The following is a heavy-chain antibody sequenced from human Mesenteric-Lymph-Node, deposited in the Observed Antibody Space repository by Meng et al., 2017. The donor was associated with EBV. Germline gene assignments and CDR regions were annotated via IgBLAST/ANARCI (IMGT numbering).Heavy chain of an antibody. CDR1: GDSFSGYF. Sequence: VHIHEWGAGLFKPSDTLSPPSAVYGDSFSGYFWSWIRSPLGKGLEWIGEINHSGGTNYNPSLESRVTISVDASKNQFSLKLRSVTAADTAVYYCARGGGVLTPLDYWGQGGLVTVSS. CDR2: INHSGGT. J-gene: IGHJ4*02. V-gene: IGHV4-34*01. CDR3: ARGGGVLTPLDY. D-gene: IGHD4-23*01.